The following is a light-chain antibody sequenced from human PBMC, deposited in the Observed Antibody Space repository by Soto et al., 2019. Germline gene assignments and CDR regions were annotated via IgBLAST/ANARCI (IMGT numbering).Light chain of an antibody. J-gene: IGLJ1*01. CDR3: CSYAGTYTYV. CDR2: DVT. Sequence: QSALTQPRSVSGSPGQSVTISCTGTSSDVGGYKFVSWYQQHPGKAPQLMIYDVTRRPSGVPDRFSGSKSGNTASLTISGLQAEDEADYYCCSYAGTYTYVFGTGTKVTVL. CDR1: SSDVGGYKF. V-gene: IGLV2-11*01.